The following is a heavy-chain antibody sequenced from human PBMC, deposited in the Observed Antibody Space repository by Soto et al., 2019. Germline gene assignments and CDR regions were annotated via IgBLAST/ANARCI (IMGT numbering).Heavy chain of an antibody. CDR2: INHSGST. CDR3: ARGIGDYGAFDI. J-gene: IGHJ3*02. V-gene: IGHV4-34*01. Sequence: SETLSLTCAVYGGSFSGYYWSWIRQPPGKGLEWIGEINHSGSTNYNPSLKSRVTISVDTSKNQFSLKLSSVTAADTAVYYCARGIGDYGAFDIWGQGTMVTVSS. CDR1: GGSFSGYY. D-gene: IGHD4-17*01.